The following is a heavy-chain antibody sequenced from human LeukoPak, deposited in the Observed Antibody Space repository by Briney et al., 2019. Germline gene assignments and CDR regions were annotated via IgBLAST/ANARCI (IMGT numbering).Heavy chain of an antibody. Sequence: GASVKVSCKASGYTFTSYDINWVRQATGQGLEWMGWMNPNSGNTGYAQKFQGRVTITRNTSISTAYMELSSLRSEDTAVYYCARGRGVPAAKRSWFDPWGQGTLVTVSS. CDR1: GYTFTSYD. V-gene: IGHV1-8*03. CDR3: ARGRGVPAAKRSWFDP. D-gene: IGHD2-2*01. CDR2: MNPNSGNT. J-gene: IGHJ5*02.